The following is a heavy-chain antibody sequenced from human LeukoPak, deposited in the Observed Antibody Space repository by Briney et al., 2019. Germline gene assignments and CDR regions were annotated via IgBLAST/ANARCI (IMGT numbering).Heavy chain of an antibody. CDR1: GGSISSGSYY. Sequence: SETLSLTCTVSGGSISSGSYYWGWIRQPPGKGLEWIGSIYYSGSTYYNPSLKSRVTISVDTSKNQFSLKLSSVTAADTAVYYCAEESPDFNDAFDIWGQGTMVTVSS. V-gene: IGHV4-39*01. CDR2: IYYSGST. CDR3: AEESPDFNDAFDI. J-gene: IGHJ3*02. D-gene: IGHD3-3*01.